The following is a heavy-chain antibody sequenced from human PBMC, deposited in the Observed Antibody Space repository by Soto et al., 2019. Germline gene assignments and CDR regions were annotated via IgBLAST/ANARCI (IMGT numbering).Heavy chain of an antibody. Sequence: QLLESGGGFVQPGGSLRLSCVASGFTFRNFAMAWVRQAPGEGLEWFSAISGSGDDTFYADSMKGRFTISRDNSKDTLYLQINSLRAEDTAVYYCANPIPETGTRFGFWGQGTLVTVSS. D-gene: IGHD1-1*01. CDR2: ISGSGDDT. CDR3: ANPIPETGTRFGF. V-gene: IGHV3-23*01. J-gene: IGHJ4*02. CDR1: GFTFRNFA.